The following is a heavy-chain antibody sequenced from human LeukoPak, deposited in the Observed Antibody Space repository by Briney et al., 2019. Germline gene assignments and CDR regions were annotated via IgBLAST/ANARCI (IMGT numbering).Heavy chain of an antibody. CDR3: AREPQYYYGSGAVAFDI. Sequence: SETLSLTCTVSGGSISSYYWSWIRQPPGKGLGWIAYIYYSGSTNYNPSLKSRVTISVDTSKNQFSLKLSSVTAADTAVYYCAREPQYYYGSGAVAFDIWGQGTMVTVSS. CDR2: IYYSGST. D-gene: IGHD3-10*01. J-gene: IGHJ3*02. CDR1: GGSISSYY. V-gene: IGHV4-59*01.